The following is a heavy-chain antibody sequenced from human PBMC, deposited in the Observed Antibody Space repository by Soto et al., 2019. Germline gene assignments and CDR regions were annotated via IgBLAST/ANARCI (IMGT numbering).Heavy chain of an antibody. CDR2: ISAYNGNT. J-gene: IGHJ5*02. D-gene: IGHD2-21*02. CDR3: AIAWVTEYLFDP. CDR1: GYTFASYV. V-gene: IGHV1-18*01. Sequence: ASVKVSCKASGYTFASYVISWVRQAPGQGLEWMGWISAYNGNTNYAQKLQGRVTMTTDTSTSTAYMELSSLRSEDTAVYYCAIAWVTEYLFDPWGQGTLVTVSS.